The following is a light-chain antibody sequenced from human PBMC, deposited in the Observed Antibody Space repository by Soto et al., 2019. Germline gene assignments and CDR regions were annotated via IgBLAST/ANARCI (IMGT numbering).Light chain of an antibody. V-gene: IGKV1-39*01. CDR1: QNINNY. CDR2: DAS. J-gene: IGKJ4*01. CDR3: QQSNSSPPT. Sequence: DIQMAQSPSCLSSSVGYIFTITCQSSQNINNYLNWYQQKPGRAPKLLIYDASTLQAGVPSRFRGSGSGTDFTLTISSLQPEDFATYFCQQSNSSPPTFGGGTKVDIK.